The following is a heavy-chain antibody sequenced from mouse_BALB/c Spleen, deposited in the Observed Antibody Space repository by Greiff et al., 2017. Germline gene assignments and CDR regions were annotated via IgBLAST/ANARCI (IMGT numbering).Heavy chain of an antibody. D-gene: IGHD2-3*01. V-gene: IGHV1S81*02. Sequence: QVQLQQSGAELVKPGASVKLSCKASGYTFTSYWMHWVKQRPGQGLEWIGEINPSNGRTNYNEKFKSKATLTVDKSSSTAYMQLSSLTSEDSAVYYCARGMVYYFDYWGQGTTLTVSS. CDR2: INPSNGRT. CDR1: GYTFTSYW. J-gene: IGHJ2*01. CDR3: ARGMVYYFDY.